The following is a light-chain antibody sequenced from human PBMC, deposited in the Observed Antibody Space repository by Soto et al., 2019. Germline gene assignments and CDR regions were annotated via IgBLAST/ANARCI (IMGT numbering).Light chain of an antibody. CDR1: QSVSSSY. CDR2: GAS. Sequence: DMVLTQSPGTLSLSPGEGATLSCSASQSVSSSYLAWYQQKSGQAPRLLIYGASSRAAGIPDRFSGSGSGTDFTLTISRLEPEDFAVYYCQQYANSPLTFGPGTNVDIK. J-gene: IGKJ3*01. V-gene: IGKV3-20*01. CDR3: QQYANSPLT.